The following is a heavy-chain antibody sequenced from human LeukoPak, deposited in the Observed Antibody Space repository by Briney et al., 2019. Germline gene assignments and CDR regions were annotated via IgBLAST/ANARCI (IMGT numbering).Heavy chain of an antibody. D-gene: IGHD6-19*01. J-gene: IGHJ4*02. CDR3: ARVGSGWYDFDY. CDR1: GFTVISNY. V-gene: IGHV3-53*04. CDR2: IYSGSSST. Sequence: GGSLRLSCAASGFTVISNYMSWVRQAPGKGLEWVSVIYSGSSSTYYTDSVKGRFTISRHNSKNTLYLQMNSLRAEDTAVYYCARVGSGWYDFDYWGQGTLVTVSP.